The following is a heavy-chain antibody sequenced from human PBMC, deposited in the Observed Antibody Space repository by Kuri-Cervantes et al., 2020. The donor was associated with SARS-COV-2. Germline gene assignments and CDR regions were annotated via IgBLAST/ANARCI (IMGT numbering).Heavy chain of an antibody. D-gene: IGHD2-2*02. V-gene: IGHV1-18*01. CDR1: GYTFTSYD. CDR2: ISAYNGNT. Sequence: ASVKVSCKASGYTFTSYDISWVRQAPGQGLEWMGWISAYNGNTNYAQKLQGRVTMTTDTSTSTAYMELRSLRSDDTAVYYCARVVVVPAAISNPGGMDVWGKGTTVTVSS. J-gene: IGHJ6*03. CDR3: ARVVVVPAAISNPGGMDV.